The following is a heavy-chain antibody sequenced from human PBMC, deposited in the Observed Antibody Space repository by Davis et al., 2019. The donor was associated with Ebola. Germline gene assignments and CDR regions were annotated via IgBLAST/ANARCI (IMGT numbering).Heavy chain of an antibody. CDR1: GYTFTSYD. CDR3: ARTLYDFWSGPPPLYYYYGMDV. CDR2: ISAYNGNT. Sequence: AASVKVSCKASGYTFTSYDINWVRQATGQGLEWMGWISAYNGNTNYAQKLQGRVTMTTDTSTSTAYMELRSLRSDDTAVYYCARTLYDFWSGPPPLYYYYGMDVWGQGTTVTVSS. J-gene: IGHJ6*02. D-gene: IGHD3-3*01. V-gene: IGHV1-18*01.